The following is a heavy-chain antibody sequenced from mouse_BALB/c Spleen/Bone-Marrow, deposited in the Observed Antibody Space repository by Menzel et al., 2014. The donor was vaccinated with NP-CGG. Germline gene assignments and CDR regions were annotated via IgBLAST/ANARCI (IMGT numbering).Heavy chain of an antibody. CDR2: IAPGSGST. J-gene: IGHJ4*01. CDR1: GYTFSSYW. CDR3: ESSSYAIAMDY. Sequence: DLVKPGASVKLSCKATGYTFSSYWINWITQRPGQGLEWIGRIAPGSGSTYYDEMFKGKATLTVDTSSSTAYIQLSSLSSVDSAVYFGESSSYAIAMDYWGQVTSLTVSS. D-gene: IGHD1-1*01. V-gene: IGHV1S41*01.